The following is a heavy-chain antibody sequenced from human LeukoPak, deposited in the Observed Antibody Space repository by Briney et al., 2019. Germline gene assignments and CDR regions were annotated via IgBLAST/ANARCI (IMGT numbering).Heavy chain of an antibody. J-gene: IGHJ3*02. CDR3: ARLDYGDSAFDI. V-gene: IGHV4-59*01. CDR2: IYYSGST. D-gene: IGHD4-17*01. CDR1: GGSISSYY. Sequence: SETLSLTCTVSGGSISSYYWSWIRQPPGKGLEWIGYIYYSGSTNYNPSLKSRVTISVDTSKNQFSLKLSYVTAADTAVYYCARLDYGDSAFDIWGQGTMVTVSS.